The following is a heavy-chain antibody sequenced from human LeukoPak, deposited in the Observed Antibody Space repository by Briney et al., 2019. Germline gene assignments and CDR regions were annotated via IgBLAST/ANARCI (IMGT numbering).Heavy chain of an antibody. CDR1: GGSINFNH. Sequence: SETLSLTCSVSGGSINFNHWSWIRQPAGKGLEWIGRIYSSGTTNYNPSLNSRVTMSVDTSNNQFSLKLTSVTAADTAVYYCAGHHPRNTVDFWGQGTLVTVSS. V-gene: IGHV4-4*07. D-gene: IGHD2/OR15-2a*01. CDR3: AGHHPRNTVDF. J-gene: IGHJ4*02. CDR2: IYSSGTT.